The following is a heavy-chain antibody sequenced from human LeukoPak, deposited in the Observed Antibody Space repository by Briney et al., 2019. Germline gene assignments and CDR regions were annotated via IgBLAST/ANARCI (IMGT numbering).Heavy chain of an antibody. CDR2: ISAYNGNT. V-gene: IGHV1-18*01. CDR1: GYTFTSYA. Sequence: ASVKVSCKASGYTFTSYAMNWVRQAPGQGLGWMGWISAYNGNTNYAQKLQGRVTMTTDTSTSTAYMELRSLRSDDTAVYYCARVVVVPAANYYYYYYMDVWGKGTTVTVSS. D-gene: IGHD2-2*01. CDR3: ARVVVVPAANYYYYYYMDV. J-gene: IGHJ6*03.